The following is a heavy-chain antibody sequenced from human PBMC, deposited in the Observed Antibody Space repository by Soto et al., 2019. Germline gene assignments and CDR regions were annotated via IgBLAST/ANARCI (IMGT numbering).Heavy chain of an antibody. J-gene: IGHJ3*02. CDR1: GGTFSSYA. V-gene: IGHV1-69*13. D-gene: IGHD3-16*01. CDR3: ARFGLALSAFDI. CDR2: IIPIFGTA. Sequence: SVKVSCKASGGTFSSYAISWVRQAPGQGLEWMGGIIPIFGTANYAQKFQGRVTITADESTSTAYMELSSLRSEDTAVYYCARFGLALSAFDIWGQGTMVTVPS.